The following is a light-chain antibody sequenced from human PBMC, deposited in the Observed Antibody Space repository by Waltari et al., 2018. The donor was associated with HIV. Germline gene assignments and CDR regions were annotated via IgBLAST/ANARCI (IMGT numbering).Light chain of an antibody. J-gene: IGKJ3*01. CDR1: QGIRNS. V-gene: IGKV1-9*01. CDR2: AAS. CDR3: QQFKTYPLT. Sequence: DIQLTQSPSFLSDSVGDRVTFPCRARQGIRNSLAWYQQRPGKAPNLLIYAASTLHSGVPSRFSGSGSGTDFTLTISSLQPEDFATYYCQQFKTYPLTFGPGTKVDVK.